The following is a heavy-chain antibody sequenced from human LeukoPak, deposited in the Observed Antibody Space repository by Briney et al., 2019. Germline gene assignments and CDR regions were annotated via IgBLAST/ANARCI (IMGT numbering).Heavy chain of an antibody. CDR3: ARGGYDILTGYPLWGLGEESH. V-gene: IGHV1-8*01. CDR2: MNPNSGNT. CDR1: GYTLTSYD. J-gene: IGHJ4*02. Sequence: GASLKVSCKASGYTLTSYDINWVRQATGQALEWMEWMNPNSGNTGYAQKFQGRVTMTRNTSISTAYMELSSLRSEDTAVYYCARGGYDILTGYPLWGLGEESHWGQGTLVTVSS. D-gene: IGHD3-9*01.